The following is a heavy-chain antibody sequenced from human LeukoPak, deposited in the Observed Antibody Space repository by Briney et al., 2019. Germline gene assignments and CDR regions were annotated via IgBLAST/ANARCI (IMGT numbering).Heavy chain of an antibody. J-gene: IGHJ4*02. D-gene: IGHD3-22*01. CDR3: ARASITSAYYYFDF. CDR1: GFTFSSYG. CDR2: IWFDGSHE. V-gene: IGHV3-33*01. Sequence: GGPLRLSCAASGFTFSSYGMHWVRQAAGKGLEWVALIWFDGSHEYYADSVKGQFTISRDNSHNTLYLQMNSLRAEDTAVYYCARASITSAYYYFDFWGQGTLVTVSS.